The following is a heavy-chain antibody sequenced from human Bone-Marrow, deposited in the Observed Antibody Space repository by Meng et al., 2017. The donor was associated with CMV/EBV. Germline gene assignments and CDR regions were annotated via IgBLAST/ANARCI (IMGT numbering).Heavy chain of an antibody. J-gene: IGHJ3*02. D-gene: IGHD3-22*01. CDR2: IRSKAYGGTT. V-gene: IGHV3-49*04. CDR1: GFTFGDYA. Sequence: GESLKISCTASGFTFGDYAMSWVRQAPGKGLEWVGFIRSKAYGGTTEYAASVKGRFTISRDDSKSIAYLQMNSLKTEDTAVYYCTRGEIVGAFDIWGQGTMVTVSS. CDR3: TRGEIVGAFDI.